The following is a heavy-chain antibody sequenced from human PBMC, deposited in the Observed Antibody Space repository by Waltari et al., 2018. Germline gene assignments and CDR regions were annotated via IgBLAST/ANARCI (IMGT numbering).Heavy chain of an antibody. CDR3: ARTGNKYSFDY. CDR1: GGSISTSNW. CDR2: IHHSGAT. J-gene: IGHJ4*02. V-gene: IGHV4-4*02. Sequence: QVLLQESGPGLVKPSGTLSLTCAVSGGSISTSNWWTWVRQPPGKGLEWIGEIHHSGATNYSPSLRSQVTMSIDKSKNQLSLILTSVTAADTAVYYCARTGNKYSFDYWGQGTLVTVSS. D-gene: IGHD2-15*01.